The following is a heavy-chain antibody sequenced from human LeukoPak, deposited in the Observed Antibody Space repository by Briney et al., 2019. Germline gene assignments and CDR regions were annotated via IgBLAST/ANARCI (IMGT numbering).Heavy chain of an antibody. CDR2: INPNSGGT. D-gene: IGHD3-9*01. J-gene: IGHJ4*02. CDR1: GYTFTGYY. CDR3: ERVYYDILTGYPHFDY. Sequence: ASVKVSCKASGYTFTGYYMHWVRQAPGQGLEWMGWINPNSGGTNYAQKFQGRVTMTRDTSISTAYMELSRLRSDDTAVYYCERVYYDILTGYPHFDYWGQGTLVTVSS. V-gene: IGHV1-2*02.